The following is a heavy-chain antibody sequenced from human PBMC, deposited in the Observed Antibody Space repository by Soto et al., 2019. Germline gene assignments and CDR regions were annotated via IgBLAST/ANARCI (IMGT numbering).Heavy chain of an antibody. V-gene: IGHV1-3*01. J-gene: IGHJ6*02. CDR2: INAGNGNT. D-gene: IGHD3-3*01. Sequence: ASVKVSCKASGYTFTSYAMHWVRQAPGQRLEWMGWINAGNGNTKYSQKFQGRVTMTRNTSISTAYMELSSLRSEDTAVYYCARGYYDFWSGYFEHGMDVWGQGTTVTVSS. CDR3: ARGYYDFWSGYFEHGMDV. CDR1: GYTFTSYA.